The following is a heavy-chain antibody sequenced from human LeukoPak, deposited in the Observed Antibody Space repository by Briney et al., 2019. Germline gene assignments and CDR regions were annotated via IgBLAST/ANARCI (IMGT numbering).Heavy chain of an antibody. D-gene: IGHD5-18*01. CDR3: ARGRRGYSYGYSRLFDY. J-gene: IGHJ4*02. V-gene: IGHV4-34*01. CDR2: INHSGST. Sequence: PSETLSLTCAVYGGSFSGYYWSWIRQPPGKGLEWIGEINHSGSTNYNPSLKSRVTTSVDTSKNQFSLKLSSVTAADTAVYYCARGRRGYSYGYSRLFDYWGQGTLVTVSS. CDR1: GGSFSGYY.